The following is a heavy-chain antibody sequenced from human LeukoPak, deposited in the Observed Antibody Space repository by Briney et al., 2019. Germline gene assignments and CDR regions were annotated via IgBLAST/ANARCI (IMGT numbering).Heavy chain of an antibody. V-gene: IGHV4-59*01. J-gene: IGHJ4*02. CDR3: AALLSGSYLFDY. D-gene: IGHD1-26*01. CDR2: IYYSGST. Sequence: SETLSLTCTVSGGSISSYYWSWIPQPPGKGLEWIGYIYYSGSTNYNPSLKSRVTISVDTSKNQFSLKLSSVTAADTAVYYCAALLSGSYLFDYWGQGTLVTVSS. CDR1: GGSISSYY.